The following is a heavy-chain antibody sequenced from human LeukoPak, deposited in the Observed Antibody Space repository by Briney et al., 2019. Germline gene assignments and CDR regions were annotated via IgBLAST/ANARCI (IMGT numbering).Heavy chain of an antibody. J-gene: IGHJ4*02. CDR3: AREAYYYGSGSAFDY. CDR1: GGSISSYY. CDR2: IYYSGST. V-gene: IGHV4-59*01. Sequence: SETLSLTCTVSGGSISSYYWSWIRQPPGKGLEWIGYIYYSGSTNYNPSLKSRVTISVDTSKNQFSLKLSSVTAADTAVYYCAREAYYYGSGSAFDYWGQGTLVTVSS. D-gene: IGHD3-10*01.